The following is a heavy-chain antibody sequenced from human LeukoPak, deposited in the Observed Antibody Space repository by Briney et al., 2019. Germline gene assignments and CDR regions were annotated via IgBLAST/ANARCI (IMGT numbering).Heavy chain of an antibody. CDR3: ARHRSFDYLFPYDY. V-gene: IGHV4-39*01. CDR2: VYYSGST. D-gene: IGHD3-9*01. CDR1: GASISSYSHY. Sequence: PSETLSLTCGVSGASISSYSHYWGWIRQPPGKGLEWIVSVYYSGSTYYTPSLKSRVTISIDTSKNQFSLNLRSVTAADTAVYYCARHRSFDYLFPYDYWGQGTLVTVSS. J-gene: IGHJ4*02.